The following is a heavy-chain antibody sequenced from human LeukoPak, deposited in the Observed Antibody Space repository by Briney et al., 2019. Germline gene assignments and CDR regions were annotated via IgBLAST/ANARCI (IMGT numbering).Heavy chain of an antibody. J-gene: IGHJ5*02. CDR3: ARGGLPDYGDYGVDP. D-gene: IGHD4-17*01. CDR2: INPNSGNT. Sequence: ASVKVSCKASGYTFTGYYMHWVRQAPGQGLEWIGWINPNSGNTGYAQKFQGRVTMTRNTSISTAYMELSSLRSEDTAVYYCARGGLPDYGDYGVDPWGQGTLVTVSS. V-gene: IGHV1-8*02. CDR1: GYTFTGYY.